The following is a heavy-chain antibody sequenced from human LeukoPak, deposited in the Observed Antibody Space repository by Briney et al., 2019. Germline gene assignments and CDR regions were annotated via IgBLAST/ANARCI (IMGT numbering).Heavy chain of an antibody. CDR2: INHSGST. D-gene: IGHD3-9*01. V-gene: IGHV4-34*01. CDR1: GGSFSVYY. Sequence: PSETLSLTCAVYGGSFSVYYWSWIRQPPGKGLEWIGEINHSGSTNYNPSLKSRVTISVDTSKNQFSLKLSSVTAADTAVYYCARGPYYDILTGYYYWGQGTLVTVSS. CDR3: ARGPYYDILTGYYY. J-gene: IGHJ4*02.